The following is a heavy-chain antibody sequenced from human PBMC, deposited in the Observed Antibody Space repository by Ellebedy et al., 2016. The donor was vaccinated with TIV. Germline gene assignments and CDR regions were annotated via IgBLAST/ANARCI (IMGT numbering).Heavy chain of an antibody. CDR1: GGSLSNFY. CDR3: ARRRGGNSVRWYFDL. J-gene: IGHJ2*01. Sequence: MPSETLSLTCTVSGGSLSNFYWSWIRQPPGKGLEWIGYIFYIGSTNYNPSLKTRVTISVDTSKNQFSLRLSSVTAADTAVYYCARRRGGNSVRWYFDLWGRGTLVSVSS. CDR2: IFYIGST. D-gene: IGHD4-23*01. V-gene: IGHV4-59*01.